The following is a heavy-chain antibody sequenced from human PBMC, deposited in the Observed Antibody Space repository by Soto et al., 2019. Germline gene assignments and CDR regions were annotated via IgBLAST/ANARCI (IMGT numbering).Heavy chain of an antibody. Sequence: QVQLVQSGAEVKKPGASVKVSCKASGYTFTSYGISWVRQAPGQGLEWMGWISAYNGNTNYAQKLQGRVTMTTDTSTSTAYMERRSLRSDDTAMYYCARASYSSSWYHHYYYGMDVWGQGTTVTVSS. D-gene: IGHD6-13*01. V-gene: IGHV1-18*04. J-gene: IGHJ6*02. CDR1: GYTFTSYG. CDR3: ARASYSSSWYHHYYYGMDV. CDR2: ISAYNGNT.